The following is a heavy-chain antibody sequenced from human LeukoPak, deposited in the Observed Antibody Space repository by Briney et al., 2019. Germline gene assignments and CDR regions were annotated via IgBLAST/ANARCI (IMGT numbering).Heavy chain of an antibody. J-gene: IGHJ3*02. CDR2: IYHSGST. CDR3: AGNIAAANYDAFDI. D-gene: IGHD6-13*01. V-gene: IGHV4-38-2*02. CDR1: GGSITGFY. Sequence: PSETLSLTCTVSGGSITGFYWSWIRQPPGKGLEWIGSIYHSGSTYYNPSLKSRVTISVDTSKNQFSLKLSSVTAADTAVYYCAGNIAAANYDAFDIWGQGTMVTVSS.